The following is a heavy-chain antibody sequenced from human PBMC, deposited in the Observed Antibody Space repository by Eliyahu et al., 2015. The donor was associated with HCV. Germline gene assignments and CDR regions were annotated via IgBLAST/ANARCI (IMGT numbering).Heavy chain of an antibody. J-gene: IGHJ5*02. D-gene: IGHD6-19*01. CDR3: ASGGGGIAVAGTGGWFDP. CDR2: IHYSGXT. Sequence: QVRLRESGPGLVKPSETLSLTXTVXGXSIPXYXWXWPRQPPGXGLEWIGXIHYSGXTNCNPSLKSRVTISVDTSKNQFSLNLTSVTAADTAVYYCASGGGGIAVAGTGGWFDPWGQGTLVTVSS. V-gene: IGHV4-59*01. CDR1: GXSIPXYX.